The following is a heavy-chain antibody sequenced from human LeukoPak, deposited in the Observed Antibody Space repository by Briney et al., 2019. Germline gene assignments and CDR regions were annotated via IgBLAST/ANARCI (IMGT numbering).Heavy chain of an antibody. V-gene: IGHV1-2*02. CDR3: ARDQGGELLERKDY. D-gene: IGHD3-10*01. CDR2: VNPNSGDT. J-gene: IGHJ4*02. CDR1: GYTFTGYY. Sequence: GASVKVSCKASGYTFTGYYLHWVRQAPGQGLEWMGCVNPNSGDTNYAQKFQGRVTMTTDTSTSTAYMELRSLRSDDTAVYYCARDQGGELLERKDYWGQGTLVTVSS.